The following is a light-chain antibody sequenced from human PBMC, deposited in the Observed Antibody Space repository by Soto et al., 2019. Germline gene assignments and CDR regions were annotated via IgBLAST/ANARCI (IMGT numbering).Light chain of an antibody. CDR3: QQYGSSPWT. V-gene: IGKV3-20*01. J-gene: IGKJ1*01. Sequence: EIVVTQSPGTLSLSPGDRATLSCRASQIVSSSYLAWYQQKPGQAPRLLIYGASRRATRIPERFSGSGSGTDFTLTISRLEPQDFAVYYCQQYGSSPWTFGQGTKVEIK. CDR1: QIVSSSY. CDR2: GAS.